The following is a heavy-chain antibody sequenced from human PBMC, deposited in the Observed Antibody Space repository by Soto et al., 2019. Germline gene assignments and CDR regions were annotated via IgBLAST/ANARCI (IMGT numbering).Heavy chain of an antibody. V-gene: IGHV1-69*06. CDR2: IIPIFGTA. Sequence: SVKVSCKASGGTFSSYAIRWVRQAPGQGLEWMGGIIPIFGTANYAQKFQGRVTITADKSTSTAYMELSSLRSEDTAVYYCSSGIRVATISDYFGYWGQGTLVTVSS. CDR1: GGTFSSYA. D-gene: IGHD5-12*01. J-gene: IGHJ4*02. CDR3: SSGIRVATISDYFGY.